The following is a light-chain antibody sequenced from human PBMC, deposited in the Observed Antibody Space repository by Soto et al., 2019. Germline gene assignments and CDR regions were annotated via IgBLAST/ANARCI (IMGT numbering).Light chain of an antibody. CDR2: HAS. V-gene: IGKV3-20*01. CDR1: QTVNSSY. CDR3: QQYGSSIT. J-gene: IGKJ4*01. Sequence: EIVLTQSPGTLSLSPGERATLACRASQTVNSSYLAWYQRKPGHAPRLLIYHASSRATGIPDRFSGSGSWADFTLNLSKLEREEFAVYYCQQYGSSITFGGGTKVEIK.